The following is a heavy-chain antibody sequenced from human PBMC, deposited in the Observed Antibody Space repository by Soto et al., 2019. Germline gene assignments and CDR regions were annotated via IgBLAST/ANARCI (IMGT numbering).Heavy chain of an antibody. Sequence: LRLSCATSGFPFSDYYMSWIRQAPGKGLEWLSHISPKSTYRNYADSVKGRFTISRDNTKSSLFLQMNSLGVEDTAVYYCTRGGGGGLFEHWGQGVLVTVSS. J-gene: IGHJ4*02. CDR3: TRGGGGGLFEH. CDR2: ISPKSTYR. V-gene: IGHV3-11*06. CDR1: GFPFSDYY. D-gene: IGHD2-21*01.